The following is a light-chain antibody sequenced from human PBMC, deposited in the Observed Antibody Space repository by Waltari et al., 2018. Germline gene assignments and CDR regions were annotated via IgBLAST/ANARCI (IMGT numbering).Light chain of an antibody. J-gene: IGLJ1*01. CDR2: DVS. CDR1: GGDVGGYNY. CDR3: SSYTFSITLEV. V-gene: IGLV2-14*03. Sequence: QSALTQPASVSGSPGQSITISCTGTGGDVGGYNYVSWYQQHPGKAPRLMISDVSDRPPGVSNRFSASKSGNTACLTISGLQAEDEADYYCSSYTFSITLEVFGTGTKVTVL.